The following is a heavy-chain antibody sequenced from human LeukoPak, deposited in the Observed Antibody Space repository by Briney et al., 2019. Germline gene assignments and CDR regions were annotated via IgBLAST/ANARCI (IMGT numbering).Heavy chain of an antibody. CDR2: ISWNSGSI. Sequence: PGGSLRLSCAASGFTFDDYAMHWVRQAPGKGLEWVSGISWNSGSIGYADSVKGRFTISRDNAKNSLYLQMNSLRAEDTALYYCAKDSLRWIYFGYGMDVWGQGTTVTVSS. D-gene: IGHD5-12*01. J-gene: IGHJ6*02. V-gene: IGHV3-9*01. CDR1: GFTFDDYA. CDR3: AKDSLRWIYFGYGMDV.